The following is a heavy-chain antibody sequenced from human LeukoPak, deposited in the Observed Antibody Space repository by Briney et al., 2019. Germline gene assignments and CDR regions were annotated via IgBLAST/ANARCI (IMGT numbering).Heavy chain of an antibody. D-gene: IGHD3-22*01. Sequence: PSETLSLTCTVSGGSISSGSYYWGWIRQPPGKGLEWIGSIYYSGSTYYNPSLKSRVTISVDTSKNQFSLKLSSVTAADTAVYYCAGQYYYDSSGYYLDYWGQGTLVTVS. CDR2: IYYSGST. V-gene: IGHV4-39*01. CDR3: AGQYYYDSSGYYLDY. J-gene: IGHJ4*02. CDR1: GGSISSGSYY.